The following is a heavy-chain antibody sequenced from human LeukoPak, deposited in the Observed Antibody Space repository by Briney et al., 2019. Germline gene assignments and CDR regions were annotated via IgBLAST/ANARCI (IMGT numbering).Heavy chain of an antibody. D-gene: IGHD5-24*01. Sequence: SETLSLTCTVSGGSISSSSYYWGWIRQPPGKGLEWIGSIYYSGSTYYNPSLKSRVTISVGTSKNQFSLKLSSVTAADTAVYYCAGNRDAYFLNAFDIWGQGTMVTVSS. J-gene: IGHJ3*02. CDR1: GGSISSSSYY. CDR2: IYYSGST. CDR3: AGNRDAYFLNAFDI. V-gene: IGHV4-39*07.